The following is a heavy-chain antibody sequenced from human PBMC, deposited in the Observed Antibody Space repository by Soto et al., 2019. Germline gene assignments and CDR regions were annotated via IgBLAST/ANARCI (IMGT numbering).Heavy chain of an antibody. V-gene: IGHV4-38-2*02. Sequence: KASETLSLTCAVSGYSISSGYYWGWIRQPPGKGLEWIGSIYHSGSTYYNPSLKSRVTISVDTSKNQFSLKLSSVTAADTAVYYCARDSGYSYGYCAFDIWGQGTMVTVSS. CDR2: IYHSGST. D-gene: IGHD5-18*01. J-gene: IGHJ3*02. CDR1: GYSISSGYY. CDR3: ARDSGYSYGYCAFDI.